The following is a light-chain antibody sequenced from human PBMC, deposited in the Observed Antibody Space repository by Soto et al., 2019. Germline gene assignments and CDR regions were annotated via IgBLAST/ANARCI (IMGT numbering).Light chain of an antibody. CDR1: QSLLHNNGYNY. CDR3: MQALKTQFA. CDR2: LGS. Sequence: DIVMPQSPLSLPVTPGEPASISCRSSQSLLHNNGYNYLDWYLQKPGQSPQLLIYLGSNRASEVPDRFSGSGSGTYFTLKISRGEAEDVGVYYCMQALKTQFAFGPVTNVEIQ. J-gene: IGKJ3*01. V-gene: IGKV2-28*01.